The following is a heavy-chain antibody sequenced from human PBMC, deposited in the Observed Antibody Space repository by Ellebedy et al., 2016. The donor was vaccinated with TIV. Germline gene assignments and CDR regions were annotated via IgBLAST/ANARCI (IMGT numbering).Heavy chain of an antibody. J-gene: IGHJ5*02. CDR3: ARDHGNIVATIMEENNWFDP. CDR1: GGTFSSYA. Sequence: SVKVSCXASGGTFSSYAISWVRQAPGQGLEWMGGIIPIFGTANYAQKFQGRVTITADKSTSTAYMELSSLRSEDTAVYYCARDHGNIVATIMEENNWFDPWGPGTLVTVSS. V-gene: IGHV1-69*06. CDR2: IIPIFGTA. D-gene: IGHD5-12*01.